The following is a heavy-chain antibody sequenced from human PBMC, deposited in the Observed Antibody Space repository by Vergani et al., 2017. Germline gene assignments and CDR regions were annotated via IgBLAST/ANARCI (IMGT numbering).Heavy chain of an antibody. Sequence: QVQLVESGGGVVQPGRSLRLSCAASGFTFSSYAMHWVRQAPGKGLEWVAVISYDGSNKYYADSVKGRFTISRDNSKNTLYLQMNSLRAEDTAVYYCARDIRRYCSSTSCWVPMDVWGK. CDR3: ARDIRRYCSSTSCWVPMDV. CDR2: ISYDGSNK. D-gene: IGHD2-2*01. J-gene: IGHJ6*04. CDR1: GFTFSSYA. V-gene: IGHV3-30-3*01.